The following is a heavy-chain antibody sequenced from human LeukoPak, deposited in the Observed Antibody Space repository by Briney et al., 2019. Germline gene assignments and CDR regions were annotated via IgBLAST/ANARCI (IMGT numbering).Heavy chain of an antibody. D-gene: IGHD3-10*01. J-gene: IGHJ4*02. CDR1: GGSISSYY. CDR3: ARQGGSGEIDY. V-gene: IGHV4-59*08. Sequence: SETLSLTCTVSGGSISSYYWSWIRQPAGKGLEWIGRIYFTGSTNYNPSLKSRVTISVDTSKNQFSLKLSSVTAADTAVYYCARQGGSGEIDYWGQGTLVTVSS. CDR2: IYFTGST.